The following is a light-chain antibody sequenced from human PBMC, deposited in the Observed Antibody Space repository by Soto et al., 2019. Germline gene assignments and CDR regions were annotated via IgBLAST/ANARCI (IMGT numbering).Light chain of an antibody. J-gene: IGKJ4*01. Sequence: EIVLTQSPGTLSLSPGERATLSCRASQSVGESLVWYQQKPGQAPRLLIYRVFNRATGIPDRFSGSGSGTDFTLTISSLQSEDFAVYYCQQYNSWPLTFGGGTKVEIK. CDR2: RVF. CDR3: QQYNSWPLT. CDR1: QSVGES. V-gene: IGKV3D-15*01.